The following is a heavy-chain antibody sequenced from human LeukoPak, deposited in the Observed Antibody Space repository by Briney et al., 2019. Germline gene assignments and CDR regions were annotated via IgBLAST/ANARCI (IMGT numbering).Heavy chain of an antibody. D-gene: IGHD2-21*02. Sequence: GGSLRLSCAASGFTVSSNYMSWVRQAPGKGLEWVSVIYSGGSTYYADSVKGRFTISRDNSKNTLYLQMNSLRAEDTAVYYCAKVVVTYAFDIWGQGTMVTVSS. V-gene: IGHV3-53*05. CDR2: IYSGGST. CDR3: AKVVVTYAFDI. J-gene: IGHJ3*02. CDR1: GFTVSSNY.